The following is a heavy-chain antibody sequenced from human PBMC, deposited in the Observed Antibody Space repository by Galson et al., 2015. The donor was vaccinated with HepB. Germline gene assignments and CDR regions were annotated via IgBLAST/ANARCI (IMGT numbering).Heavy chain of an antibody. J-gene: IGHJ6*03. V-gene: IGHV5-10-1*01. D-gene: IGHD6-13*01. CDR1: GYSFTSYW. Sequence: SGAEVKKPGESLRISCKGSGYSFTSYWISWVRQMPGKGLEWMGRIDPSDSYTNYSPSFQGHVTISADKSISTAYLQWSSLKASDTAMYYCARLIGVDSSSWDYYYYMDVWGKGTTVTASS. CDR3: ARLIGVDSSSWDYYYYMDV. CDR2: IDPSDSYT.